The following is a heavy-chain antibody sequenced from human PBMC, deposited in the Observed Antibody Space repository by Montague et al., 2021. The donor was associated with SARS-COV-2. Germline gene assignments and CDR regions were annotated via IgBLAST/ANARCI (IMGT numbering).Heavy chain of an antibody. CDR1: GFSLSTSRMC. V-gene: IGHV2-70*11. CDR2: IDWDDDK. J-gene: IGHJ6*02. Sequence: PALVKPTQTFTLTCTFSGFSLSTSRMCVSWIRQPPGKALEWLARIDWDDDKYYSTSLKTRLTISKDTSKNQVVLTMTNMDPVDTATYYCARTHYDILPGYYYDMDVWGQGTTVTVSS. CDR3: ARTHYDILPGYYYDMDV. D-gene: IGHD3-9*01.